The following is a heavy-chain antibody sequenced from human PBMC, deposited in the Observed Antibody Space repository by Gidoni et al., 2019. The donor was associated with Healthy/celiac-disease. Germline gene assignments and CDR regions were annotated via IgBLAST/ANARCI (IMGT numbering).Heavy chain of an antibody. V-gene: IGHV4-30-4*01. J-gene: IGHJ4*02. CDR2: IYYSGST. CDR3: ARYDYYDSSGYAYYFDY. D-gene: IGHD3-22*01. CDR1: GGSISSGDYY. Sequence: QVQLQESGPGLVKPSQTLSLTCTVSGGSISSGDYYWSWIRQPPGKGLEWIGYIYYSGSTYYNPSLKSRVTISVDTSKNQFSLKLSSVTAADTAVYYCARYDYYDSSGYAYYFDYWGQGTLVTVSS.